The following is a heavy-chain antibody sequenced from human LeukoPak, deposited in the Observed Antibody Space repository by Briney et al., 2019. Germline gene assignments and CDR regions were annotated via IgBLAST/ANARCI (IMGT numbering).Heavy chain of an antibody. D-gene: IGHD3-22*01. Sequence: SETLSLTCTVSGASISTYYWNWIRQPPGKGLEWIGYIYYSGSTNYNPSLKSRVTISVDTSKNQFSLRLSSVTAADTAVYYCARVTGYMIEDYFDYWGQGTLVTVSS. CDR3: ARVTGYMIEDYFDY. CDR2: IYYSGST. V-gene: IGHV4-59*01. J-gene: IGHJ4*02. CDR1: GASISTYY.